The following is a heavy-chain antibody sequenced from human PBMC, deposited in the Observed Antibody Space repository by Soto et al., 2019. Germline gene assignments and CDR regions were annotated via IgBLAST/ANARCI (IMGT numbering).Heavy chain of an antibody. CDR1: GFTFSSYG. CDR3: ARAMYSGSRDAFDI. J-gene: IGHJ3*02. D-gene: IGHD1-26*01. Sequence: QVQLVESGGGVVQPGRSLRLSCAASGFTFSSYGMQWVRQAPGKGLEWVAVIWYDGSNKYYADSVKGRFTISRDNSKNTLYLQMNSLRAEDTAVYYCARAMYSGSRDAFDIWGQGTMVTVSS. V-gene: IGHV3-33*01. CDR2: IWYDGSNK.